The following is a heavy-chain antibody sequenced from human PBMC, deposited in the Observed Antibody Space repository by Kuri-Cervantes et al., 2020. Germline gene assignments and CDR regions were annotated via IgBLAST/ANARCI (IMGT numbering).Heavy chain of an antibody. V-gene: IGHV2-26*01. CDR3: ARMRATVTTPIDY. D-gene: IGHD4-17*01. Sequence: SGVTLVKPTASLTLTCIVSGFSLSNARMGVSWIRQPPGKALEWLAHIFSSDEKSYSTSLKSRLTISKDTSKSQVVLTMTNMDPVDTATYYCARMRATVTTPIDYWGQGTLVTVSS. CDR2: IFSSDEK. J-gene: IGHJ4*02. CDR1: GFSLSNARMG.